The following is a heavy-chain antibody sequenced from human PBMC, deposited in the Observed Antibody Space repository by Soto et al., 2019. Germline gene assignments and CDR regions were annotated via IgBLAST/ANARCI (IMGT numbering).Heavy chain of an antibody. J-gene: IGHJ6*02. CDR1: GYTFTSYD. D-gene: IGHD3-9*01. Sequence: ASVKVSGKASGYTFTSYDINWVRQATGQGLEWMGWMNPNSGNTGYAQKFQGRVTMTRNTSISTAYMELSSLRSEDTAVYYCARGQLRYFDWLEPYGMDVWGQGTTVTVSS. CDR2: MNPNSGNT. CDR3: ARGQLRYFDWLEPYGMDV. V-gene: IGHV1-8*01.